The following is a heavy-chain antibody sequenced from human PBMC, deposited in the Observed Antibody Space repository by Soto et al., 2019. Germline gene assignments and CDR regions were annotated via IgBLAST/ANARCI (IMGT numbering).Heavy chain of an antibody. J-gene: IGHJ4*02. Sequence: PGGSLRLSCAASGFTFSSYSMNWVRQAPVKGLEWVSSISSSSYIYYADSVKGRFTISRDNAKNSLYLQMNSLRAEDTAVYYCARHKYHSSGPSAYWGQGTLVTVSS. CDR2: ISSSSYI. V-gene: IGHV3-21*01. CDR3: ARHKYHSSGPSAY. D-gene: IGHD3-22*01. CDR1: GFTFSSYS.